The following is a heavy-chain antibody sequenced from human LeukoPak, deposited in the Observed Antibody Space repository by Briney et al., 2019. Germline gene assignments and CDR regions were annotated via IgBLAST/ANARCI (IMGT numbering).Heavy chain of an antibody. Sequence: GGSLRLSCAASGFTFSSYAMTWVRQAPGKGLEWVSVISGSGGSTYYADSVKGRFTISRDNSKNTLYLQMNSLRVEDTAVYYCASRTGAGAENDWGQGTLVTVSP. J-gene: IGHJ4*02. CDR2: ISGSGGST. D-gene: IGHD6-19*01. CDR3: ASRTGAGAEND. CDR1: GFTFSSYA. V-gene: IGHV3-23*01.